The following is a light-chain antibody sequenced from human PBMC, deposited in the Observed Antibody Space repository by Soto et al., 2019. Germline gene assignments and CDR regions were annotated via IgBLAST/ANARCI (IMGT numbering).Light chain of an antibody. CDR3: QHYNSYSEA. Sequence: IQITQSPSTLTESVRDSLTMTYRASQTISSWLAWYPQTPGKAPKILIYKASTLKSGVPSRFSGSGAGTEFTRTISSLQPDDVETDYCQHYNSYSEAFGQGTKVDIK. CDR2: KAS. V-gene: IGKV1-5*03. CDR1: QTISSW. J-gene: IGKJ1*01.